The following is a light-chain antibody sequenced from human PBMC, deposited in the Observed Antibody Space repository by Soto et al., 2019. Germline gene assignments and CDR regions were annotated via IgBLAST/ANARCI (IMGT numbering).Light chain of an antibody. CDR3: QQYGSSPLT. V-gene: IGKV3-20*01. Sequence: EIVLTQSPGTLSLSPGQRATLSCRASQSVSSSYLAWYQLKPGQAPRILIYGASSRATGIPDRFSGSGSGTAFTLIISRLEPEDFAVYFCQQYGSSPLTFGGGTKVEIK. CDR2: GAS. J-gene: IGKJ4*01. CDR1: QSVSSSY.